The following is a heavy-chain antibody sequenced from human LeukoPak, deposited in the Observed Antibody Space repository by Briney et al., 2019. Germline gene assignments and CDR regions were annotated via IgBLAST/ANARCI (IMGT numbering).Heavy chain of an antibody. Sequence: SGPTQVKPTQTLTLTCTFSGFSLWNNGVGVGWIRHPPGKAREWLALLYWDEDKRYSPSLKTRATITEDTSKNQVVLTMTNMDPVDTATYYCTRVNLTSSLDYWGQGILVTVSS. CDR3: TRVNLTSSLDY. J-gene: IGHJ4*02. D-gene: IGHD6-13*01. V-gene: IGHV2-5*02. CDR2: LYWDEDK. CDR1: GFSLWNNGVG.